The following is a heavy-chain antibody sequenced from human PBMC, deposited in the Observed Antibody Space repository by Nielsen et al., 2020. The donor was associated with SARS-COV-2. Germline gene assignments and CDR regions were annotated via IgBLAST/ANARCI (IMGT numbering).Heavy chain of an antibody. CDR3: ARCNWNAPGPTVRNNWFDP. CDR1: GGSISSSNW. D-gene: IGHD1-20*01. CDR2: IYHSGST. J-gene: IGHJ5*02. V-gene: IGHV4-4*02. Sequence: SETLSLTCAVSGGSISSSNWWSWVRQPPGKGLGWIGEIYHSGSTNYNPSLKSRVTISVDKSKNQFSLKLSSVTAADTAVYYCARCNWNAPGPTVRNNWFDPWGQGTLVTVSS.